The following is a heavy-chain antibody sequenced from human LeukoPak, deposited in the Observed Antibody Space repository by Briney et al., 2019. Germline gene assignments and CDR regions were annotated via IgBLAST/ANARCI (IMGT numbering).Heavy chain of an antibody. D-gene: IGHD6-19*01. Sequence: PGGSLRLSCAASGFTFSSYGMSWVRQAPGKGLEWVSAISGSGGGTYYADSVKGRFTIARDNSKNTLYLQMNSLRAEDTAVYYCAISTSGSFGYWGQGTLVTGSS. CDR2: ISGSGGGT. CDR1: GFTFSSYG. J-gene: IGHJ4*02. CDR3: AISTSGSFGY. V-gene: IGHV3-23*01.